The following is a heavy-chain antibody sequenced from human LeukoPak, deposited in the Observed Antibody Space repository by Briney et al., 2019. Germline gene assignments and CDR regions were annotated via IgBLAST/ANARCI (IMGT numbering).Heavy chain of an antibody. CDR1: GFAFSGYA. J-gene: IGHJ4*02. CDR2: IISSSLDI. V-gene: IGHV3-21*01. D-gene: IGHD6-19*01. Sequence: PGGSLRLSCEASGFAFSGYAMSWVRQAPGKGLEYVSSIISSSLDIEYAESVKGRFTISRDNAKKFLYLQMNNLRAEDTAVYYCARDSPRQAVAGHFDYWGQGTLATVSS. CDR3: ARDSPRQAVAGHFDY.